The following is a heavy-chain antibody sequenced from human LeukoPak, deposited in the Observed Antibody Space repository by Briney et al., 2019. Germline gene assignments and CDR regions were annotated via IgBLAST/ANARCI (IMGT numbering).Heavy chain of an antibody. CDR1: GGSISSGGYY. J-gene: IGHJ6*02. D-gene: IGHD3-22*01. CDR2: IYYSGST. CDR3: ARDRTILGYYYDSSGSDGYGMDV. Sequence: SETLSLTCTVSGGSISSGGYYWSWIRQHPGKGLGWIGYIYYSGSTYYNPSLKSRVTISVDTSKNQFPLKLSSVTAADTAVYYCARDRTILGYYYDSSGSDGYGMDVWGQGTTVTVSS. V-gene: IGHV4-31*03.